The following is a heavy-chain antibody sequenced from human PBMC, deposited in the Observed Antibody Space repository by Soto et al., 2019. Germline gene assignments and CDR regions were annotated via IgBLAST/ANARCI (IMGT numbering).Heavy chain of an antibody. V-gene: IGHV1-46*01. CDR3: ARDSDTYYDFWSGYGRWFDP. Sequence: GASVNVSCKSSGYTFTSYYIHWGRQAPGQGLECMGIINPSGGSTSYAQKFQGRVTMTRDTSTSTVYMELSSLRSEDTAVYYCARDSDTYYDFWSGYGRWFDPWGQGTLVTVSS. J-gene: IGHJ5*02. CDR1: GYTFTSYY. CDR2: INPSGGST. D-gene: IGHD3-3*01.